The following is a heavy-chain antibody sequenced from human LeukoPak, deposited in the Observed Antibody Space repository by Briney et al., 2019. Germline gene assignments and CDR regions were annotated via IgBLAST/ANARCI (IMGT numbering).Heavy chain of an antibody. CDR3: ARVVPSLYDSSGYYDYYFDY. J-gene: IGHJ4*02. V-gene: IGHV1-18*01. CDR2: ISAYNGNT. D-gene: IGHD3-22*01. CDR1: GYTFTSYG. Sequence: ASVKVSCKASGYTFTSYGISWVRQAPGQGLEWMGWISAYNGNTNYAQKLQGRVTMTTDTSTSTAYMELRSLRSDGTAVYYCARVVPSLYDSSGYYDYYFDYWGQGTLVTASS.